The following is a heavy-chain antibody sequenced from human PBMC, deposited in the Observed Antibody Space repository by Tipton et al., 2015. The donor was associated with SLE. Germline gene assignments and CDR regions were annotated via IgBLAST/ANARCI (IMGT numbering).Heavy chain of an antibody. CDR1: GFFFSAYS. Sequence: SLRLSCVASGFFFSAYSMNWVRQAPGKGLEWVANIKQDGSEKYYVDSVKGRFTISRDNAKNSLYLQMNSLRAEDTAVYYCARQGTHSADFWGQGTLVTVSS. J-gene: IGHJ4*02. CDR3: ARQGTHSADF. D-gene: IGHD3/OR15-3a*01. CDR2: IKQDGSEK. V-gene: IGHV3-7*01.